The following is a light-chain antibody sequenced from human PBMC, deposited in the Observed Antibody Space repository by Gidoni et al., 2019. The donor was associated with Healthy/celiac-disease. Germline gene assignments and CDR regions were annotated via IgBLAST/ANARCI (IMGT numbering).Light chain of an antibody. CDR1: QNISSY. CDR3: QQSYSTPYT. J-gene: IGKJ2*01. Sequence: DIQMTQFPSSLSASVGDRVTLTCRASQNISSYLNWYQQKPGKAPKLLIYAASSLQSGVPSRFSGSGSGTDFTLTSSSLQPEDFATYYCQQSYSTPYTFGQGTKLEIK. CDR2: AAS. V-gene: IGKV1-39*01.